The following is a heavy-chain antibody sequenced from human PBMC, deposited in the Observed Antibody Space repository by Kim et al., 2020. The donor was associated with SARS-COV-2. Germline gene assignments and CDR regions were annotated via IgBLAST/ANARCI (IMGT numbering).Heavy chain of an antibody. CDR2: INPNSGGT. D-gene: IGHD6-19*01. Sequence: ASVKVSCKASGYTFTGYYMHWVRQAPGQGLEWMGWINPNSGGTNYAQKFQGRVTMTRDTSISTAYMELSRLRSDDTAVYYCASGLGSWYSSGWSLPPFDYWGQGTLVTVSS. CDR1: GYTFTGYY. J-gene: IGHJ4*02. V-gene: IGHV1-2*02. CDR3: ASGLGSWYSSGWSLPPFDY.